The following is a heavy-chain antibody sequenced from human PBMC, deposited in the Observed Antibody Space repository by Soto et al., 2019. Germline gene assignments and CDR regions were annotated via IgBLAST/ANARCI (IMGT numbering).Heavy chain of an antibody. D-gene: IGHD2-15*01. CDR1: GGSVSSGSYY. CDR3: ARDRWRKNWFDP. J-gene: IGHJ5*02. V-gene: IGHV4-61*01. CDR2: IYYSGST. Sequence: PSETLSLTCTVSGGSVSSGSYYWSWIRQPPGKGLEWIGYIYYSGSTNYNPSLKSRVTISVDTSKNQFSLKLSSVTAADTAVYYCARDRWRKNWFDPWGQGTLVTVSS.